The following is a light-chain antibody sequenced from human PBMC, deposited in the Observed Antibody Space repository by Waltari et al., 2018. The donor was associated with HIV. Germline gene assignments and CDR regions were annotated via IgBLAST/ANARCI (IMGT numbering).Light chain of an antibody. V-gene: IGLV3-25*03. Sequence: SYELTQPPSVSVYPGQTARITCSGDAMPKINADWYQQKPGQAPVLVIDKDSERPSGIPERFSGASAGTTVTLTISGVQAEDEADYYCQSADSSGTYVLGTGTKVTVL. CDR2: KDS. CDR1: AMPKIN. CDR3: QSADSSGTYV. J-gene: IGLJ1*01.